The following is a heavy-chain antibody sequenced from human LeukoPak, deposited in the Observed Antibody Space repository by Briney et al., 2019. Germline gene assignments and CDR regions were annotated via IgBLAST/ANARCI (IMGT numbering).Heavy chain of an antibody. CDR3: AKHYYDFWSGYSLYYFDY. J-gene: IGHJ4*02. V-gene: IGHV1-69*04. Sequence: SVKVSCKASGGTFSSYAISWVRQAPGQGLEWMGRIIPILGIANYAQKFQGRVTMTGNTSISTAYMELSSLRSEDTAVYYCAKHYYDFWSGYSLYYFDYWGQGTLVTVSS. CDR2: IIPILGIA. CDR1: GGTFSSYA. D-gene: IGHD3-3*01.